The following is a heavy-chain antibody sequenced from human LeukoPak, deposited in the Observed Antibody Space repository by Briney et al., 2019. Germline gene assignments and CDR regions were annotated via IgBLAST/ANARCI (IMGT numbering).Heavy chain of an antibody. CDR1: GLTFSSNT. V-gene: IGHV3-23*01. Sequence: GGSLRLSCAASGLTFSSNTMSWVRQAPGKGLEWVSVISGSGANTYYTDSVKGRFTNPRDNSKNTLYLQMNSLRPEDTAVYYCAKASGGNVVYWGQGTLVTVSS. J-gene: IGHJ4*02. D-gene: IGHD4-23*01. CDR3: AKASGGNVVY. CDR2: ISGSGANT.